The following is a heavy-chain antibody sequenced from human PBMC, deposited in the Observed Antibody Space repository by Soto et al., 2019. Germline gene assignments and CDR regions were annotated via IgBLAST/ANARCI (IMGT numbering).Heavy chain of an antibody. CDR2: FYYTGSI. CDR1: GGSVSSGNYY. D-gene: IGHD3-22*01. CDR3: ARSMFYSDCSNYSPFDY. Sequence: QVQLQESGPGLVKPSETLSLTCTVSGGSVSSGNYYWSWIRQPPGEGLEWIGYFYYTGSINYNPSLKRRVTISIDASKNQFSLRLSSGTAADTAFYYCARSMFYSDCSNYSPFDYWGQGTLVTVSS. J-gene: IGHJ4*02. V-gene: IGHV4-61*01.